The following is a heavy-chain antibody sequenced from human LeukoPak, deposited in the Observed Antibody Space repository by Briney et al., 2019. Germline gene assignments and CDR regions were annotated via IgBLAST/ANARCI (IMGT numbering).Heavy chain of an antibody. CDR1: GFTFFTYA. V-gene: IGHV3-23*01. CDR2: ISGSGGST. J-gene: IGHJ6*02. Sequence: PGGSLRPACAASGFTFFTYAVSWVRQAPGKGLEWVSAISGSGGSTYFADSVKGRFTISRDNSKNTLCLQMNSLRAEDTALYYCAKGRYGSGSYFKGMDVWGQGTMLTVSS. CDR3: AKGRYGSGSYFKGMDV. D-gene: IGHD3-10*01.